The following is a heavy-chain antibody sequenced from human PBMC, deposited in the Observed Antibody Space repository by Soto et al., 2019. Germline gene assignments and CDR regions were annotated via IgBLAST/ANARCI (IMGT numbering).Heavy chain of an antibody. Sequence: SETLSLTCAVYGGSFSGYYWSWIRQPPGKGLEWIGEINHSGSTNYNPSLKSRVTISVDTSKNQFSLKLSSVTAADTAVYYCARGGVVGACYFDYWGQGTLVTVSS. CDR1: GGSFSGYY. V-gene: IGHV4-34*01. CDR2: INHSGST. J-gene: IGHJ4*02. D-gene: IGHD1-26*01. CDR3: ARGGVVGACYFDY.